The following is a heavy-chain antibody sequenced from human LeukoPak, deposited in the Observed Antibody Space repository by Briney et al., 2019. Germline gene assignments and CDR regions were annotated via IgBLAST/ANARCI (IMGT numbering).Heavy chain of an antibody. V-gene: IGHV4-39*01. J-gene: IGHJ4*02. D-gene: IGHD3-10*01. CDR1: GGSISSSSYY. CDR2: IYYSGST. Sequence: RSSETLSLTCTVSGGSISSSSYYWGWIRQPPGKGQEWIGSIYYSGSTYYNPSLKSRVTISVDTSKNQFSLKLSSVTAADTAVYYCARRAMVRGGTYFDYWGQGTLVTVSS. CDR3: ARRAMVRGGTYFDY.